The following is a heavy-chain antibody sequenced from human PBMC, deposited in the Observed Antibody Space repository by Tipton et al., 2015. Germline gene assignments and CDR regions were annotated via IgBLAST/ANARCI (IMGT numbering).Heavy chain of an antibody. D-gene: IGHD1-14*01. Sequence: SLRLSCAASGFTFSSYAMSWVRQAPGKGLEWVSAISGSGGRTYYTDSAKGRFTISRDNSKNTLFLQMNSLRAEDTAVYYCARDSTGYYYYGMDVWGQGTTVTVSS. CDR2: ISGSGGRT. CDR3: ARDSTGYYYYGMDV. J-gene: IGHJ6*02. V-gene: IGHV3-23*01. CDR1: GFTFSSYA.